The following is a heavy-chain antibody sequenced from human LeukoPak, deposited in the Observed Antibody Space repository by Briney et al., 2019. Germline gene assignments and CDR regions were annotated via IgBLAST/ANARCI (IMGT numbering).Heavy chain of an antibody. CDR3: ASYIVVVPAARGPLDY. CDR2: IYYSGST. D-gene: IGHD2-2*01. CDR1: GGSISSSSYY. Sequence: SETLSLTCTVSGGSISSSSYYWGWIRQPPGKGLEWIGSIYYSGSTYYNPSLKSRVTISVDTSKNQPSLKLSSVTAADTAVYYCASYIVVVPAARGPLDYWGQGTLVTVSS. V-gene: IGHV4-39*01. J-gene: IGHJ4*02.